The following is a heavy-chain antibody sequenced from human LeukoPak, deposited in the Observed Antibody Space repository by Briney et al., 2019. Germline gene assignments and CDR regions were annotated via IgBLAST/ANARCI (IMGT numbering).Heavy chain of an antibody. CDR3: AREDYYGSGSSFFDY. D-gene: IGHD3-10*01. Sequence: GGSLRLSCAASGFTFSSYWMSWVRQAPGKGLEWVSYISSSGSTIYYADSVKGRFTISRDNAKNSMYLQMNSLRAEDTAVHYCAREDYYGSGSSFFDYWGQGTLVTVSS. CDR2: ISSSGSTI. V-gene: IGHV3-48*04. CDR1: GFTFSSYW. J-gene: IGHJ4*02.